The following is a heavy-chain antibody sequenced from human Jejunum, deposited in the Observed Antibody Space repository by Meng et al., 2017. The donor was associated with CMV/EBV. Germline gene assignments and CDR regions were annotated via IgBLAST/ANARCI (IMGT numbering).Heavy chain of an antibody. CDR2: IYNVGGT. Sequence: SCDVSGFSVGINFLTWVRQAPGKGLEWVSVIYNVGGTYYADSVRGRFTISRDNSKNTLFLQVDSLRAEDTAVYYCARASPHAYMDVWGQGTTVTVSS. V-gene: IGHV3-53*01. J-gene: IGHJ6*03. CDR1: GFSVGINF. CDR3: ARASPHAYMDV.